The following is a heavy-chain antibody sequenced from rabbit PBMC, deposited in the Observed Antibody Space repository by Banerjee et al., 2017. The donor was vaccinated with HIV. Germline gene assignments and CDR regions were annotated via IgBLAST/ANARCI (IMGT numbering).Heavy chain of an antibody. Sequence: QEQLEESGGDLVKPEGSLTLTCTASGFSFSSSYWICWVRQAPGKGLEWNGCIYTGGSGSTYYASWAKGRFTVSKTSSTTVTLQMTSLTAADTATYFCARDLAGVIGWNFGLWGPGTLVTVS. D-gene: IGHD4-1*01. J-gene: IGHJ4*01. CDR2: IYTGGSGST. CDR1: GFSFSSSYW. V-gene: IGHV1S45*01. CDR3: ARDLAGVIGWNFGL.